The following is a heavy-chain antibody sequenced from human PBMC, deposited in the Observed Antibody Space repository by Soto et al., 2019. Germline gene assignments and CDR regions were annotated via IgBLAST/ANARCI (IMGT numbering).Heavy chain of an antibody. J-gene: IGHJ3*02. V-gene: IGHV3-33*01. D-gene: IGHD3-22*01. CDR1: GFTFSSYG. CDR2: IWYDGSNK. CDR3: ARERTYYYDSSGYYHGRAFDI. Sequence: GGSLRLSCAASGFTFSSYGMHWVRQAPGKGLEWVAVIWYDGSNKYYADSVKGRFTISRDNSKNTLYLQMNSLRAEDTAVYYCARERTYYYDSSGYYHGRAFDIWGQGTMVTVSS.